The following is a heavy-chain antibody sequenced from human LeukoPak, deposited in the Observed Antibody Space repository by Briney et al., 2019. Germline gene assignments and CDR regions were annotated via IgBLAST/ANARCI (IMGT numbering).Heavy chain of an antibody. CDR1: GGSSRSYH. J-gene: IGHJ5*02. V-gene: IGHV4-59*08. Sequence: SETLTLTCSSTGGSSRSYHLRWIRPPPGKGLVWIGYIYYSGITHSPPSLKSRVTISVDPSKHQFSLKLSSATAADTAVYYCARRNWQNWFDPWGQGTLVTVSP. CDR3: ARRNWQNWFDP. CDR2: IYYSGIT.